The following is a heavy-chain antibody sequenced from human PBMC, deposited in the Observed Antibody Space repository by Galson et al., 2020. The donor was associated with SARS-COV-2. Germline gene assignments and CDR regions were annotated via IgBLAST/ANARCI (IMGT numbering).Heavy chain of an antibody. CDR1: GFTFSSYE. J-gene: IGHJ4*02. CDR3: ASNYYYDSSGYCCLFDY. D-gene: IGHD3-22*01. V-gene: IGHV3-48*03. Sequence: GESLKISCAASGFTFSSYEMNWVRKAPGKGLEWVSYISSSGSTIYYADPVKGQFTISRDNAKNSLYLQMNSLRAEDTAVYYCASNYYYDSSGYCCLFDYWGQGTLVTVSS. CDR2: ISSSGSTI.